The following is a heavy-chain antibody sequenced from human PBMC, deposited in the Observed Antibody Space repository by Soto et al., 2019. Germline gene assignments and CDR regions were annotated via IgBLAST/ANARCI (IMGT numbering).Heavy chain of an antibody. CDR1: GYTFISYE. J-gene: IGHJ6*02. V-gene: IGHV1-18*01. Sequence: QVQLVQSGAEVKKPGASVKVSCKASGYTFISYEITWVRQAPGQGPEWMGWISTYNGNTNYAQKLQGRVTMTTDTPTSTAYMELRSLRSDDTAVYYCARWTTNYGMDVWGQGTTVTVSS. CDR3: ARWTTNYGMDV. CDR2: ISTYNGNT.